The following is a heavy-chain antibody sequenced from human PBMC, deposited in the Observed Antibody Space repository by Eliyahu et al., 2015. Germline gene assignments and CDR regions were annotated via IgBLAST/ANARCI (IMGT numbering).Heavy chain of an antibody. CDR3: TRGLTGQSTPEPRHLESLAY. V-gene: IGHV4-34*01. CDR1: GGSFSVYL. D-gene: IGHD6-6*01. CDR2: INHRGFS. Sequence: QVQLRQWGAGLLKPSETLSLTYAVYGGSFSVYLLTWIRQPPGEGLQWIGEINHRGFSYVNSSLQSRVSISVDTSKGQFFLKLTSVTAADTALYFCTRGLTGQSTPEPRHLESLAYWGPGTPVTVSP. J-gene: IGHJ4*02.